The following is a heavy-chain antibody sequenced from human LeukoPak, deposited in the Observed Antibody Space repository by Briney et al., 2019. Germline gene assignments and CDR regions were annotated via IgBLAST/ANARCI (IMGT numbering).Heavy chain of an antibody. CDR1: GGSFSGYY. D-gene: IGHD1-26*01. CDR3: ARGPKGGSYYLWYYYMDV. CDR2: INHSGRT. J-gene: IGHJ6*03. V-gene: IGHV4-34*01. Sequence: SSETLSLTCAVYGGSFSGYYWSWIRQPPGKGLEWIGEINHSGRTNYNPSLKSRVTISVVPSKNQFSLKLSSVTAADTAVYYCARGPKGGSYYLWYYYMDVWGKGTTVTVSS.